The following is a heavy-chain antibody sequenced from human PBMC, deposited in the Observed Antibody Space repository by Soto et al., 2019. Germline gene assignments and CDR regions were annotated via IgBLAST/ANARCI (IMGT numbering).Heavy chain of an antibody. V-gene: IGHV4-61*01. J-gene: IGHJ4*02. CDR1: GDSVSNDNYY. Sequence: QVQLQESGPGLVKPSETLSLTCAVSGDSVSNDNYYWSWIRQPPGKGLEWIGYIYYSGTTNYNSYLKSRLSLSVDMSKTQFSLKLASVTAADTAVYFCARSQRGRTAFTFDYWGQGALVTVSS. CDR3: ARSQRGRTAFTFDY. CDR2: IYYSGTT. D-gene: IGHD3-16*01.